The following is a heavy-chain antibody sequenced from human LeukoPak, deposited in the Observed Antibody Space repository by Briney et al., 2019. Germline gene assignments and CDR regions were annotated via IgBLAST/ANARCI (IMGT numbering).Heavy chain of an antibody. CDR1: GFMFSRYW. CDR3: ASDDSSSSSWYIVGDY. V-gene: IGHV3-7*04. J-gene: IGHJ4*02. D-gene: IGHD6-13*01. Sequence: GGSLRLSCAASGFMFSRYWMSWVRQAPGKGLEWVANIKEDGSEMYYVDSVEGRFTISRDNAKNSLYLQMNSLRVEDTAVYYCASDDSSSSSWYIVGDYWGQGTLVTVSS. CDR2: IKEDGSEM.